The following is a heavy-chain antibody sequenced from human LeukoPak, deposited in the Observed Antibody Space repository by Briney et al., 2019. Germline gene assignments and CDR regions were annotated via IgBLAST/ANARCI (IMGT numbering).Heavy chain of an antibody. D-gene: IGHD3-3*01. V-gene: IGHV3-21*01. CDR2: ISSSSSYI. J-gene: IGHJ4*02. CDR1: GFTFSSYS. CDR3: ARWSIFGVAPEAWNDY. Sequence: GGSLRLSCAASGFTFSSYSMNWVRQAPGKGLEWVSSISSSSSYIYYADSVKGRFTISRDNAKNSLYLQMNSLRAEDTAVYYCARWSIFGVAPEAWNDYWGQGTLVTVSS.